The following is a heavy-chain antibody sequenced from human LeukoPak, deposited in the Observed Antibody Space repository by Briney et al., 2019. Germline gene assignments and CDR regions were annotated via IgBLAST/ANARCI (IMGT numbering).Heavy chain of an antibody. CDR1: GFTFSSYA. V-gene: IGHV3-23*01. D-gene: IGHD3-10*01. CDR3: AKDKDVYAYGGADY. J-gene: IGHJ4*02. CDR2: ISGGGGRT. Sequence: GGSLRLSCAVSGFTFSSYAMSWVRQSPGKGLEWVSGISGGGGRTYYADSVKGRFTISRENSKNTLFLQMNSLRVEDTAVYYCAKDKDVYAYGGADYWGQGTLVTVSS.